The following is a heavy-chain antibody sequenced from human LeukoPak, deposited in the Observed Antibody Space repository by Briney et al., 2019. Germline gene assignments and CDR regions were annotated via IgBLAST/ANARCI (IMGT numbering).Heavy chain of an antibody. CDR1: GFTFSSYA. Sequence: PGGSLRLSCAASGFTFSSYAMHWVRQAPGKGLEWVAVISYDGSNKYYADSVKGRFTISRDNSKNTLYLQMNSLRAEDTAVYYCARAKGELRYFDWFPNWFDPWGQGTLVTVSS. CDR3: ARAKGELRYFDWFPNWFDP. V-gene: IGHV3-30-3*01. J-gene: IGHJ5*02. D-gene: IGHD3-9*01. CDR2: ISYDGSNK.